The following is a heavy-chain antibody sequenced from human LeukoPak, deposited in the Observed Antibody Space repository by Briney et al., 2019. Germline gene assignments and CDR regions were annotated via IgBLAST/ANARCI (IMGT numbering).Heavy chain of an antibody. Sequence: SQTLSLTCTVSGGSISSYYWSWIRQPPGKGLEWIGYIYYSGSTNYNPSLKSRVTISVDTSKNQFSLKLSSVTAADTAVYYCARSYDKTFPGWFDPWGQGTLVTVSS. CDR1: GGSISSYY. CDR2: IYYSGST. V-gene: IGHV4-59*08. J-gene: IGHJ5*02. D-gene: IGHD3-22*01. CDR3: ARSYDKTFPGWFDP.